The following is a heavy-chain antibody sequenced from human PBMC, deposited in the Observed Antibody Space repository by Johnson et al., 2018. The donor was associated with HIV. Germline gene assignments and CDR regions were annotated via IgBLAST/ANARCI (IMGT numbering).Heavy chain of an antibody. J-gene: IGHJ3*02. CDR3: AKDISAPLYCSGGSCYSLAFDM. Sequence: VQLVESGGGLVQPGRSLRLSCVASGFTFDDYAMHWVRQAPGRGLEWVSGITWNSGEIDYADSVEGRFTISRDNAKNYLYLQMNSLRAEDTALYYCAKDISAPLYCSGGSCYSLAFDMWGQGTMVTVSS. V-gene: IGHV3-9*01. D-gene: IGHD2-15*01. CDR2: ITWNSGEI. CDR1: GFTFDDYA.